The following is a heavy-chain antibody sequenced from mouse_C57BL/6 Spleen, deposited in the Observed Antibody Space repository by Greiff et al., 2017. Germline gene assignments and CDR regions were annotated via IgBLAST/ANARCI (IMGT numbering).Heavy chain of an antibody. J-gene: IGHJ4*01. D-gene: IGHD2-1*01. Sequence: VQLKESGAELVRPGASVKLSCTASGFNIKDYYMHWVKQRPEQGLEWIGRIDPEDGDTEYDPKFQGKATMTADTSSNTAYLQLSSLTSEDTAVYYCTTGGNPYYAMDYWGQGTSGTVSS. CDR3: TTGGNPYYAMDY. V-gene: IGHV14-1*01. CDR2: IDPEDGDT. CDR1: GFNIKDYY.